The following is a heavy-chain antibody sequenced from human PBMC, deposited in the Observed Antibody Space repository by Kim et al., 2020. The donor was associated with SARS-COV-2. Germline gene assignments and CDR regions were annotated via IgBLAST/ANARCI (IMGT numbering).Heavy chain of an antibody. CDR1: GFTFSDYD. V-gene: IGHV3-11*03. D-gene: IGHD3-10*01. Sequence: GGSLRLSCAASGFTFSDYDMSWIRQAPGKGLEWVSYISSSSSYTNYADSVKGRFTISRDNAKNSLYLQMNSLRAEDTAVYYCARTPPGKTMVRGLHYYYYGMDVWGQGTTVTVSS. CDR3: ARTPPGKTMVRGLHYYYYGMDV. J-gene: IGHJ6*02. CDR2: ISSSSSYT.